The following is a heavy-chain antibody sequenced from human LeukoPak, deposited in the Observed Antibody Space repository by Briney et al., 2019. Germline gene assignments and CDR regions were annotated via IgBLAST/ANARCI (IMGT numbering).Heavy chain of an antibody. CDR2: INYSGTT. D-gene: IGHD3-16*01. CDR3: ARVSSGEKIDY. V-gene: IGHV4-39*07. Sequence: PSETLSLTCSVSGGSISTNYYYWAWIRQPPGKGLEWIGSINYSGTTYYNPSLKSRVTISVDTSKSQFSLKLTSMTAADTAVYYCARVSSGEKIDYWGQGTVVTVSS. J-gene: IGHJ4*02. CDR1: GGSISTNYYY.